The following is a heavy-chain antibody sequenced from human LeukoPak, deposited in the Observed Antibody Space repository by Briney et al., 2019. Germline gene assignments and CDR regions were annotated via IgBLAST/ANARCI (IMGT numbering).Heavy chain of an antibody. D-gene: IGHD1-26*01. J-gene: IGHJ6*03. Sequence: ASVKVSCRASGYTFTSYDINWVRQATGQGLEWMGWMNPNSGNTGYAQKFQGRVTMTRNTSISTAYMELSSLRSEDPAVYYCARLSGEAYYYYYMDVWGKGTTVTVSS. CDR3: ARLSGEAYYYYYMDV. CDR1: GYTFTSYD. V-gene: IGHV1-8*01. CDR2: MNPNSGNT.